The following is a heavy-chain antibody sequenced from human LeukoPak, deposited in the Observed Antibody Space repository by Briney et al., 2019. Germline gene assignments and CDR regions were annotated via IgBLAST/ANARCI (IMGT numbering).Heavy chain of an antibody. CDR3: ARATYGSAWFDP. Sequence: GASVKVSCKVSGYTLTELSMHWVRQAPGKGLEWMGGFDPEDGETIYAQKFQGRVTMTEDTSTDTAYMELRSLRSDDTAVYYCARATYGSAWFDPWGQGTLVTVSS. V-gene: IGHV1-24*01. D-gene: IGHD3-10*01. CDR1: GYTLTELS. J-gene: IGHJ5*02. CDR2: FDPEDGET.